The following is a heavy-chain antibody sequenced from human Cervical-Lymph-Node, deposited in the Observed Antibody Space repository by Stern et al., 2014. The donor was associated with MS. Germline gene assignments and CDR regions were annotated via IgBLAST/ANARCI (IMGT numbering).Heavy chain of an antibody. CDR3: ARGGDIWGRYRQYYFDY. Sequence: VQLVQSGGGLVPPGGSLRLSCAASGFTFSSYAMTWVRQAPGKGLDWVSSINSSGGRTDNADSVEDRFTISRDNSKNTLFLQMNSLRDEDTAVYYCARGGDIWGRYRQYYFDYWGQGSLVTVSS. J-gene: IGHJ4*02. V-gene: IGHV3-23*04. D-gene: IGHD3-16*02. CDR1: GFTFSSYA. CDR2: INSSGGRT.